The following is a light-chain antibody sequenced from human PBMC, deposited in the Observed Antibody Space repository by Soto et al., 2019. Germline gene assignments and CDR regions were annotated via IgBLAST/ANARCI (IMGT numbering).Light chain of an antibody. Sequence: EIERTQSPATLSVSPGESATLSCWASQSISSNLAWYKRKAGQAPSLLIYGASTRATGIPARFSGSGSGTEFTLTIKSLQSEDFAVDFCQQYNNRPTFGQGTKVDI. CDR1: QSISSN. CDR3: QQYNNRPT. V-gene: IGKV3-15*01. CDR2: GAS. J-gene: IGKJ1*01.